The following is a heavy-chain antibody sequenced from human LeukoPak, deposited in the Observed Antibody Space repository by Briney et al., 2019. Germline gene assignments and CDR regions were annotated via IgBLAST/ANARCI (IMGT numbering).Heavy chain of an antibody. CDR3: ASPGVVTPYGFDY. CDR2: IYHSGST. V-gene: IGHV4-38-2*02. J-gene: IGHJ4*02. D-gene: IGHD4-23*01. Sequence: SETLSLTCTVSGYSISSGYYWGWIRQPPGKGLERIGSIYHSGSTYYNPSLKSRVTISVDTSKNQFSLKLSSVTAADTAVYYCASPGVVTPYGFDYWGQGTLVTVSS. CDR1: GYSISSGYY.